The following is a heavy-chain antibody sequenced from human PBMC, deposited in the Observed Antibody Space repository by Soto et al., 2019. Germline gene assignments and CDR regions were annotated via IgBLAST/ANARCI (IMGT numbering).Heavy chain of an antibody. CDR2: IYYSGST. V-gene: IGHV4-39*01. CDR3: ARQVDYGGQRGYYYLDYGMDV. J-gene: IGHJ6*02. D-gene: IGHD4-17*01. Sequence: SETLSLTCTVSGGSISISSYYWGWIRQPPGKGLEWIGSIYYSGSTYYNPSLKSRVTISVDTSKNQFSLKLSSVTAADTAVYYCARQVDYGGQRGYYYLDYGMDVWGQGKTVTLYS. CDR1: GGSISISSYY.